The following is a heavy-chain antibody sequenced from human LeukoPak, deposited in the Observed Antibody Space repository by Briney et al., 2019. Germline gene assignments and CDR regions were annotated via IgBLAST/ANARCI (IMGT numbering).Heavy chain of an antibody. CDR3: ARDLTPPYCSSTSCYRAYFDY. V-gene: IGHV3-11*04. CDR1: GFTFSDYY. J-gene: IGHJ4*02. D-gene: IGHD2-2*02. Sequence: GGSLRLSCAASGFTFSDYYMSWIRQAPGKGLEWVSYISSSGSTIYYADSVKGRFTISRDNAKNSLYLQMNSLRAEDTAVYYCARDLTPPYCSSTSCYRAYFDYWGQGTLVTVSS. CDR2: ISSSGSTI.